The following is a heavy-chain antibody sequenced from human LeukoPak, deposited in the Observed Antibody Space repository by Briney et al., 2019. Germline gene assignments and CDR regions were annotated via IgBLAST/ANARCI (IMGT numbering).Heavy chain of an antibody. Sequence: GGSLRLSCAASGFTFSSYAMNWVRQAPGKGLEWVSSVSSTSTHIYYADSVKGRFSISRDNAKNSLYLQMNSLRAEDTAVYYCARRLTGPTTAYDSWGRGTLVTVSS. V-gene: IGHV3-21*01. D-gene: IGHD1-20*01. CDR2: VSSTSTHI. J-gene: IGHJ4*02. CDR1: GFTFSSYA. CDR3: ARRLTGPTTAYDS.